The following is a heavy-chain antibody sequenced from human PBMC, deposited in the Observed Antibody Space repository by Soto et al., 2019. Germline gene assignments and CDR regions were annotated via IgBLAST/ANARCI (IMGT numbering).Heavy chain of an antibody. J-gene: IGHJ2*01. D-gene: IGHD3-9*01. CDR3: ARESHDILTGPPWVWYFDL. CDR2: INDRGSI. V-gene: IGHV4-34*01. CDR1: GGSFSGYY. Sequence: QVQLQQWGAGPLRPLETLSLTCGVSGGSFSGYYWAWIRQSPGKGLEWIGEINDRGSINYNPSLKRRVSISVDTSKNHYPLNLRSVTAADTAVYYCARESHDILTGPPWVWYFDLWGRGTLVTVSS.